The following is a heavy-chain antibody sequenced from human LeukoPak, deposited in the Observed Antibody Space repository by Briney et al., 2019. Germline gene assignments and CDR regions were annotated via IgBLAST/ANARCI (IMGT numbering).Heavy chain of an antibody. CDR2: ISSSSSYI. J-gene: IGHJ4*02. CDR3: AKVLEQLVPDY. V-gene: IGHV3-21*01. Sequence: GGSLRLSCAASGFTFSNYGMNWVRQAPGKGLEWVSYISSSSSYIYYADSVKGRFTISRDNAKNSLYLQMNSLRAEDTAVYYCAKVLEQLVPDYWGQGTLVTVSS. D-gene: IGHD6-6*01. CDR1: GFTFSNYG.